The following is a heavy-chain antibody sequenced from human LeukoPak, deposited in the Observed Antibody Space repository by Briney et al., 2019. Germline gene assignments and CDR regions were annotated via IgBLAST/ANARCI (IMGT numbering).Heavy chain of an antibody. Sequence: SETLSLTCTVSGGSISSSSYYWGWIRQPPGKGLEWIGTMYHSGSTNYNPSLKSRVTISVDTSKNHFSLKLSSMTAADTAVYYCARAYYSTSWYGVWGQGTLVTVSS. D-gene: IGHD6-13*01. J-gene: IGHJ3*01. V-gene: IGHV4-39*02. CDR2: MYHSGST. CDR1: GGSISSSSYY. CDR3: ARAYYSTSWYGV.